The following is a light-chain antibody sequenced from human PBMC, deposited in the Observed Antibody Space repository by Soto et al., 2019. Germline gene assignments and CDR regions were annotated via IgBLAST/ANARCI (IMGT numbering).Light chain of an antibody. CDR2: GNS. V-gene: IGLV1-40*01. Sequence: QSVLTQPPSVSGAPGQRVTISCTGSSSNIGAGYDVHWYQQLPGTAPKLLIYGNSNRSSGVPDRFSGSKSGTSASLAITGLQAEDEADYYCQSYDSSLSGPRVFGTGTKLTVL. CDR3: QSYDSSLSGPRV. J-gene: IGLJ1*01. CDR1: SSNIGAGYD.